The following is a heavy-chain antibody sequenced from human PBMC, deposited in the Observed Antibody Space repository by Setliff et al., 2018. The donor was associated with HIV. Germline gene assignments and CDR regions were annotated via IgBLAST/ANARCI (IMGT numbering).Heavy chain of an antibody. CDR2: TYYNPRWNY. J-gene: IGHJ4*02. V-gene: IGHV6-1*01. Sequence: SQTLSLTCVISGDFVSSDRAAWNWIRQSPSRGLEWLGRTYYNPRWNYDYAASVESRITITSDTSKNQLSLHLTSVKGRFTISRDNAKNSLYLQMNSLRDEDTAVYYCARFRLYHYSNKVDYWGQGTLVTVSS. CDR1: GDFVSSDRAA. D-gene: IGHD4-4*01. CDR3: AKNSLYLQMNSLRDEDTAVYYCARFRLYHYSNKVDY.